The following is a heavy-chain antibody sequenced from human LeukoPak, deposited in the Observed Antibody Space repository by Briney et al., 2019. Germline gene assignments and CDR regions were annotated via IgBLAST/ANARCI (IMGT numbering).Heavy chain of an antibody. CDR1: AYTFTGYY. CDR3: ARRSRNGLDAFDI. CDR2: IDPNNGDT. Sequence: ASVKVSCKASAYTFTGYYLHWVRQAPGQGPEWVGWIDPNNGDTDYAQEFQGRVTMTRVRSISTAYMELSRLTSDATAVYYCARRSRNGLDAFDIWGQGTMVTVSS. J-gene: IGHJ3*02. D-gene: IGHD2-8*01. V-gene: IGHV1-2*02.